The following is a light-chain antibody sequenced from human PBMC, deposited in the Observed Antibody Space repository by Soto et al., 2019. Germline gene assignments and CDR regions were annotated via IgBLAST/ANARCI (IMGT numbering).Light chain of an antibody. CDR2: DAS. Sequence: EIVFTQSPSTLSLSPGERATLSCRASQSVSSDLAWYQQKPGQAPRLLIYDASNRATGIPARFSGSGSGTDFTLTISSLEPEDFAVYYCQQRSNWPLTFGGGTNVDIK. V-gene: IGKV3-11*01. CDR3: QQRSNWPLT. CDR1: QSVSSD. J-gene: IGKJ4*01.